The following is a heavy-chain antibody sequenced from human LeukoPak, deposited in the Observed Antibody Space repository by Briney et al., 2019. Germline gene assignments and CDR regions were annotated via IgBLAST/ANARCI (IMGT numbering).Heavy chain of an antibody. V-gene: IGHV4-59*08. CDR2: IYSSGST. CDR1: GASFSNYY. Sequence: SETLSLTCTVSGASFSNYYWSWIRQPPGKGLEWIGHIYSSGSTNYNPSLKSRLTISLDTSKNQFSLRLCSVTAADTAVYYCARQFDPWGQGILVTVSS. CDR3: ARQFDP. J-gene: IGHJ5*02.